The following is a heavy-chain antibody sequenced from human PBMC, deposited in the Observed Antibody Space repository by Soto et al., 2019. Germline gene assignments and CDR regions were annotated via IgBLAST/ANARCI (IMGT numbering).Heavy chain of an antibody. CDR2: IYYSGST. D-gene: IGHD3-16*01. Sequence: PSETLSLTCAVYGGSFSGYYWNWIRQPPGKGLEWIGYIYYSGSTYYNPSLKGRVTISVDTSKNQFSLKLSSVTAADTAVYYCARVGGINWFDPWGQGTLVTVSS. J-gene: IGHJ5*02. CDR3: ARVGGINWFDP. V-gene: IGHV4-34*09. CDR1: GGSFSGYY.